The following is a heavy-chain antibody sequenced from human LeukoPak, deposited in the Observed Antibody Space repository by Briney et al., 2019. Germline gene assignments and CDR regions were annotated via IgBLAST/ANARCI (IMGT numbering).Heavy chain of an antibody. CDR3: ASRGDIVVVPAAIEYFDY. Sequence: SETLSLTCTVSGGSISSYYWSWIRQPPGKGLEWIGYIYYSGSTNYNPSLKSRVTISVDTSKNQFSLKLSSVTAADTAVYYCASRGDIVVVPAAIEYFDYWGQGTLVTVSS. V-gene: IGHV4-59*08. D-gene: IGHD2-2*02. J-gene: IGHJ4*02. CDR1: GGSISSYY. CDR2: IYYSGST.